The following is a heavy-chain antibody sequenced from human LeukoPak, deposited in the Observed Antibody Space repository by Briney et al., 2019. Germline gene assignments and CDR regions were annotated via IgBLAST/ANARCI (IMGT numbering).Heavy chain of an antibody. Sequence: PGGSLRLSCAASGFTFSSYGMHWVRQAPGKGLEWVAFIRYDGGNKYYAGSVKGRFTISRDNSKNTLYLQMNSLRAEDTAVYYCAKSPHYYGSGSRFDYWGQGTLVTVSS. CDR3: AKSPHYYGSGSRFDY. CDR2: IRYDGGNK. D-gene: IGHD3-10*01. CDR1: GFTFSSYG. V-gene: IGHV3-30*02. J-gene: IGHJ4*02.